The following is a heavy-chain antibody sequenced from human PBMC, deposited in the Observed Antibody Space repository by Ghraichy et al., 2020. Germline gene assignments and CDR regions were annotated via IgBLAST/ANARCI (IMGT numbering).Heavy chain of an antibody. Sequence: GGSLRLSCAASGFTFGSSWMHWVRQAPGKGLVLVSHISSDDRTTNYADSVKGRFTISRDNAKNTLYLQMNSLRAEETALYYCVRSNGYLDYWGQGTLVTVSS. V-gene: IGHV3-74*01. CDR1: GFTFGSSW. CDR2: ISSDDRTT. J-gene: IGHJ4*02. CDR3: VRSNGYLDY. D-gene: IGHD3-22*01.